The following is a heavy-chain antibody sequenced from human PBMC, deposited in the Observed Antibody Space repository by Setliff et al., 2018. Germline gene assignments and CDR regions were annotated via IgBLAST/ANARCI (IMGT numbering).Heavy chain of an antibody. J-gene: IGHJ6*02. CDR1: GFTLSNYG. D-gene: IGHD2-21*02. V-gene: IGHV3-33*01. CDR3: ARNWATAQHYYYGMDV. Sequence: GGSLRLSCVASGFTLSNYGIHWVRQAPGKGLEWVALIWNDGSNKFYGDSVKGRFTISRDSSENTLYLQMNSLRAEDTAVYYCARNWATAQHYYYGMDVWGQGTTVTVS. CDR2: IWNDGSNK.